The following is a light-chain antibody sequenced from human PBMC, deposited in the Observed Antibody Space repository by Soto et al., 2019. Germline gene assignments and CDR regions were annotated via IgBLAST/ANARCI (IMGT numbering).Light chain of an antibody. J-gene: IGKJ5*01. V-gene: IGKV3-20*01. Sequence: EILLTQYPGTLSLSPGERATLSCRASQSVSSSYLAWYKQKPGQAPRLLIYGASSRATGIPDRLSGSGSGTEFTLTISRLEPEDFAVYYCQQYGSAITFGQGTRLEIK. CDR2: GAS. CDR3: QQYGSAIT. CDR1: QSVSSSY.